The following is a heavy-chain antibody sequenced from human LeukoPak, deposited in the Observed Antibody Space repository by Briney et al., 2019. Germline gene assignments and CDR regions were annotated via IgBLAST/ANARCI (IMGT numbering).Heavy chain of an antibody. V-gene: IGHV4-38-2*01. J-gene: IGHJ4*02. CDR1: GYSISSGYY. CDR2: IYHSGST. D-gene: IGHD6-19*01. CDR3: ASESYSSGWYDY. Sequence: SETLSLTCAGSGYSISSGYYWGWIRQPPGKGLEWIGSIYHSGSTYYNPSLKSRVTISVDTSKNQFSLKLSSVTAADTAVYYCASESYSSGWYDYWGQGTLVTVSS.